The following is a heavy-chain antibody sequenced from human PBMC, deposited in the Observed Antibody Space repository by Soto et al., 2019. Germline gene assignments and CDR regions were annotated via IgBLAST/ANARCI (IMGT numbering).Heavy chain of an antibody. CDR2: ISSNGGST. J-gene: IGHJ5*02. CDR1: GFTFSSYA. Sequence: EVQLVESGGGLVQPGGSLRLSCAASGFTFSSYAMHWVRQAPGKGLEYVSAISSNGGSTYYANSVKGRFTISRDNSKNTLYLQMGSLRAEDMAVYYCARAGYSSGWYAYWFDPWGQGTLVTVSS. D-gene: IGHD6-19*01. CDR3: ARAGYSSGWYAYWFDP. V-gene: IGHV3-64*01.